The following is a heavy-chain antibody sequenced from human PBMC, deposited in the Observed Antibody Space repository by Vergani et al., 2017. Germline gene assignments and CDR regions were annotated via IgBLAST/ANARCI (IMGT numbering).Heavy chain of an antibody. CDR2: INPNSGGT. CDR3: ARGYCSSTSCSWFDP. Sequence: QVQLVQSGAEVKKPGASVKVSCKASGYTFTSYYMHWVRQAPGQGLEWMGWINPNSGGTNYAQKFQGRVTMTRDTSISTAYMELSRLRSDDTAVYYCARGYCSSTSCSWFDPWGQGTLVTVSS. J-gene: IGHJ5*02. V-gene: IGHV1-2*02. D-gene: IGHD2-2*01. CDR1: GYTFTSYY.